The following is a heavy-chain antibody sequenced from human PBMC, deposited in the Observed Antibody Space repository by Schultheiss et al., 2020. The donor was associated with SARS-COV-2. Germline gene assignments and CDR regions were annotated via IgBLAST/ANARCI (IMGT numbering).Heavy chain of an antibody. CDR3: AKAHSSSSWDNYFDY. Sequence: GGSLRLSCAASGFTFDDYAMHWVRQAPGKGLEWVSGISWNSGSIGYADSVKGRFTISRDNAKNSLYLQMNSLRAEDTALYYCAKAHSSSSWDNYFDYWGQGTLVTVSS. J-gene: IGHJ4*02. CDR1: GFTFDDYA. V-gene: IGHV3-9*01. CDR2: ISWNSGSI. D-gene: IGHD6-13*01.